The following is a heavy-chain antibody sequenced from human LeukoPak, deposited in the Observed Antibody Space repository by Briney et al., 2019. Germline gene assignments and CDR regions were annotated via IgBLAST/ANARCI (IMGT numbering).Heavy chain of an antibody. J-gene: IGHJ4*02. V-gene: IGHV3-21*01. Sequence: PGGSLRLSCAASGYTFSSYSMNWVRQAPGKGLEWVSSISSSSSYIYYADSVKGRFTISRDNAKNSLYLQMNSLRAEDTAVYYCARDRGIGYYGSGSYFDYWGQGTLVTVSS. CDR1: GYTFSSYS. CDR3: ARDRGIGYYGSGSYFDY. CDR2: ISSSSSYI. D-gene: IGHD3-10*01.